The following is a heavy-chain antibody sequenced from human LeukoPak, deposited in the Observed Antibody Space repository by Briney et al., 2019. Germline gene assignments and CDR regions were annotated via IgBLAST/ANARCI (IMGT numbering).Heavy chain of an antibody. Sequence: SETLSLTCTVSGGSISSYYWSWIRQPPGKGLEWIGYIYYSGSTYYNPSLKSRVNISVDTSKNQCSLKLSSVTAADTAVYYCAREVDKAHYYYYYMDVWGKGTTVTVSS. CDR2: IYYSGST. D-gene: IGHD3-9*01. J-gene: IGHJ6*03. V-gene: IGHV4-59*12. CDR3: AREVDKAHYYYYYMDV. CDR1: GGSISSYY.